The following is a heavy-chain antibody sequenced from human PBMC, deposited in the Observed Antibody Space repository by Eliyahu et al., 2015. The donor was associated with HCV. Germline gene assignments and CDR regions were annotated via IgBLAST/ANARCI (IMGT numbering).Heavy chain of an antibody. J-gene: IGHJ6*02. Sequence: EVQLLESGGGLVQPGGSLRLSCAASGFTFXSYAMSWVRQAXRKGLXWVSAISGSGGSTYYADSVKGRFTISRDNSKNTLYLQMNSLRAEDTAVYYCAKTSSSGYYSRHYYGMDVWGQGTTVTVSS. CDR3: AKTSSSGYYSRHYYGMDV. D-gene: IGHD3-22*01. CDR2: ISGSGGST. CDR1: GFTFXSYA. V-gene: IGHV3-23*01.